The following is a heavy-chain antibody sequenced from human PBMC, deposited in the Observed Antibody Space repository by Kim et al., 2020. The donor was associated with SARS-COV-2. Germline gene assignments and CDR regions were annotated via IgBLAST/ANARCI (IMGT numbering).Heavy chain of an antibody. CDR3: ARAWGSGYDPFDY. D-gene: IGHD5-12*01. V-gene: IGHV4-59*01. CDR1: GGSISSYY. Sequence: SETLSLTCTGSGGSISSYYWSWIRQPPGKGLEWIGYIYYSGSTNYNPSLKSRVTISVDTSKNQFSLKLSSVTAADTAVYYCARAWGSGYDPFDYWGQGTLVTVSS. J-gene: IGHJ4*02. CDR2: IYYSGST.